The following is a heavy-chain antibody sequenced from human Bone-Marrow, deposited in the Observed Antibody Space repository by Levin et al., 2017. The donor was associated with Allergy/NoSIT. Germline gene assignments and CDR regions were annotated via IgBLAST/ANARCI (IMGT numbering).Heavy chain of an antibody. CDR2: IYSGGST. CDR3: ARALTGVTTTLAFDI. CDR1: GFTVSSNY. D-gene: IGHD4-11*01. V-gene: IGHV3-53*01. Sequence: GGSLRLSCAASGFTVSSNYMNWVRQAPGKGLEWVSTIYSGGSTYYADSVKGRFTISRDNSKDTLYLQMDGLRAEDTAVYYCARALTGVTTTLAFDIWGQGTKVTVSS. J-gene: IGHJ3*02.